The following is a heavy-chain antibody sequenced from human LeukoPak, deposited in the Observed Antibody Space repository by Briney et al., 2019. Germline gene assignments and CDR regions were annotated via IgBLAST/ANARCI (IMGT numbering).Heavy chain of an antibody. CDR1: GFTFSSYA. CDR2: ISYDGSNK. CDR3: ARDQDIVVVPAAILDY. D-gene: IGHD2-2*01. Sequence: PGGSLRPSCAASGFTFSSYAMHWVRQAPGKGLEWVAVISYDGSNKYYADSVKGRFTISRDNSKNTLYLQMNSLRAEDTAVYYCARDQDIVVVPAAILDYWGQGTLVTVSS. V-gene: IGHV3-30-3*01. J-gene: IGHJ4*02.